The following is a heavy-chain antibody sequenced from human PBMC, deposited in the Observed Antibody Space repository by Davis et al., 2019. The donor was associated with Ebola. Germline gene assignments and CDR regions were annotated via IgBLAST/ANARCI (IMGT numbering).Heavy chain of an antibody. CDR3: AKDQIAVGPGGTGRSSHVYYYYGMDV. J-gene: IGHJ6*02. D-gene: IGHD6-19*01. Sequence: GGSLRLSCAASGFTFSSYAMHWVRQAPGKGLEWVAVIWYDGSNKYYADSVKGRFTISRDNSKNTLYLQMNSLRAEDTAVYYCAKDQIAVGPGGTGRSSHVYYYYGMDVWGQGTTVTVSS. CDR2: IWYDGSNK. V-gene: IGHV3-33*06. CDR1: GFTFSSYA.